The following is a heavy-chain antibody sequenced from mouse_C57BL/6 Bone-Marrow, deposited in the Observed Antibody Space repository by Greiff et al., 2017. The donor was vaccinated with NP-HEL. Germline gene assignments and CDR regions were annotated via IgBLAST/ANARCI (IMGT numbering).Heavy chain of an antibody. J-gene: IGHJ1*03. CDR3: TTNYGSSYDDWYFDV. D-gene: IGHD1-1*01. CDR1: GFNIKDDY. V-gene: IGHV14-4*01. Sequence: EVKLQESGAELVRPGASVKLSCTASGFNIKDDYMHWVKQRPEQGLEWIGWIDPENGDTEYASKFQGKATITADTSSNTAYLQLSSLTSEDTAVYYCTTNYGSSYDDWYFDVWGTGTTVTVSS. CDR2: IDPENGDT.